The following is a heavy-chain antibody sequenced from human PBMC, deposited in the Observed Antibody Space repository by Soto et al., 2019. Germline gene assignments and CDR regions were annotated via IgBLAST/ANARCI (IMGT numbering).Heavy chain of an antibody. CDR1: GYSFTSYW. J-gene: IGHJ6*02. V-gene: IGHV5-51*01. CDR3: ARELPSVVPAAGYYYYGMDV. Sequence: PGESLKISCKGSGYSFTSYWIGWVRQMPGKGLEWMGIIYPGDSDTRYSPSFQGQVTISADKSISTAYLQWSSLKASDTAMYYCARELPSVVPAAGYYYYGMDVWGQGTTVTVSS. D-gene: IGHD2-2*01. CDR2: IYPGDSDT.